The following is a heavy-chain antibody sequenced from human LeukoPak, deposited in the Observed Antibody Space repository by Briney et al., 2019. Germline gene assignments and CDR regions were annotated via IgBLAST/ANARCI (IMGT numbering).Heavy chain of an antibody. CDR3: ARDRGFGENNWFDP. CDR1: GGSISRYY. J-gene: IGHJ5*02. D-gene: IGHD3-10*01. V-gene: IGHV4-4*07. Sequence: PSETLSLTCTVSGGSISRYYWSWIRQPAGKGLEWIGRIYTSGSTNYNPSLKSRVTTSVDTSKNQFSLKLSSVTAADTAVYYCARDRGFGENNWFDPWGQGTLVTVSS. CDR2: IYTSGST.